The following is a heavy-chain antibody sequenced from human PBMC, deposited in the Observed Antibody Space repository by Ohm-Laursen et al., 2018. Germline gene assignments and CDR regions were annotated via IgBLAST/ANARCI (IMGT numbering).Heavy chain of an antibody. Sequence: ASVKVSCNASGYTFTGYYMHWVRQAPGQGLEWMGWINPNSGGTNYAQKFQGRVTMTRNTSISTAYMELSSLRSEDTAVYYCARPIPYDSSGYYYGASYGMDVWGQGTTVTVSS. D-gene: IGHD3-22*01. CDR3: ARPIPYDSSGYYYGASYGMDV. CDR1: GYTFTGYY. V-gene: IGHV1-2*02. CDR2: INPNSGGT. J-gene: IGHJ6*02.